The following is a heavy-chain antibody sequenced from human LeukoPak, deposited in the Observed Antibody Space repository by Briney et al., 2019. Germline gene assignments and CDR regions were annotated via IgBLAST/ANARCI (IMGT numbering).Heavy chain of an antibody. CDR1: GFTFSSYA. Sequence: GGSLRLSCAASGFTFSSYAMSWVRQAPGKGLEWVSAISGSGGSTYYADSVKGRFTISRDNSRNTLYLQMNSLRAEDTAVYYCARDRGMYYYENNGFWGQGTLVTVSS. CDR2: ISGSGGST. J-gene: IGHJ4*02. V-gene: IGHV3-23*01. D-gene: IGHD3-22*01. CDR3: ARDRGMYYYENNGF.